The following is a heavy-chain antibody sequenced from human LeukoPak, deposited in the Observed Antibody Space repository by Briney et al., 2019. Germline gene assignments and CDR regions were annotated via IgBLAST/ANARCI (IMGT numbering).Heavy chain of an antibody. Sequence: SETLSLTCTVSGGSISTYYWSWIRQPPGKGLEWIGYIYYSGSTDYNPSLKSRVTISVDTSKNLFSLKLSSVTAADTAVYYCARQEGSWSPEYYFDYWGQGTLVTVSS. CDR2: IYYSGST. D-gene: IGHD6-13*01. V-gene: IGHV4-59*08. CDR3: ARQEGSWSPEYYFDY. J-gene: IGHJ4*02. CDR1: GGSISTYY.